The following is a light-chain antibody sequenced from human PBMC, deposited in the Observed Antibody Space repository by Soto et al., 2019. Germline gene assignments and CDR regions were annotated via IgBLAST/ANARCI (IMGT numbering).Light chain of an antibody. Sequence: QSALTQPASVSGSPRQSITISCTGASSDVGSYTYVSWYQQHPGKAPKLMFYEVNNRPSGVSNRFSGSKSGNTASLTISGLQAEDEADYYCSSYTSSSTLYVFGTGTKLTVL. J-gene: IGLJ1*01. V-gene: IGLV2-14*01. CDR2: EVN. CDR1: SSDVGSYTY. CDR3: SSYTSSSTLYV.